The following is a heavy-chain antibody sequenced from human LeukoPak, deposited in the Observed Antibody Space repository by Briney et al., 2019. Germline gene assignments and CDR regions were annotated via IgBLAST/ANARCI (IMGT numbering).Heavy chain of an antibody. Sequence: AGGSLRLSCAASGFTFSSYAMHWVRQAPGKGLEWVAVISYDGSNKYYADSVKGRFTISRDNSKNTLYLQMNSLRAEDTAVYYCAREVVVTVIDYWGQGTLVTVSS. CDR2: ISYDGSNK. D-gene: IGHD2-21*02. V-gene: IGHV3-30*04. CDR1: GFTFSSYA. J-gene: IGHJ4*02. CDR3: AREVVVTVIDY.